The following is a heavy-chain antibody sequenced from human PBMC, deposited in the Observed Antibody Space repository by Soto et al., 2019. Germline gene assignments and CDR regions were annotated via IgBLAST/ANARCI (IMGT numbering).Heavy chain of an antibody. Sequence: EVQLVESGGGLVKPSGSLRLSCAASGFTFSSYTMNWVRQAPGRGLEWVSSIGTSSSYIYYADSVKGPFTISRDNAKNSLFLQMNSLRADDTAVYYCARDSVRDYLYYYYGMDVWGQGTTVTVSS. J-gene: IGHJ6*02. V-gene: IGHV3-21*01. CDR3: ARDSVRDYLYYYYGMDV. CDR2: IGTSSSYI. CDR1: GFTFSSYT. D-gene: IGHD4-17*01.